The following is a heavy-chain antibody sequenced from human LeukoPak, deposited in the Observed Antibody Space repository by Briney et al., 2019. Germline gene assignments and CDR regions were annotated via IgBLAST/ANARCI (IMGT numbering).Heavy chain of an antibody. V-gene: IGHV3-64*01. CDR3: VRVGNYREFDY. CDR1: GFTFSNYA. Sequence: PGGSLRLSCAASGFTFSNYALHWVRQAPGKGLEYVSAISSNGDATFYANSVKGRFSISGDNSKNTLYLQMGSLRAEDMAVYYCVRVGNYREFDYWGQGTLVTVSS. J-gene: IGHJ4*02. CDR2: ISSNGDAT. D-gene: IGHD1-7*01.